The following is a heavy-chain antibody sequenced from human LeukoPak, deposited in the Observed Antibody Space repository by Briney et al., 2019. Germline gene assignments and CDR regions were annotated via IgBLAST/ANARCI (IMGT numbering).Heavy chain of an antibody. J-gene: IGHJ3*02. V-gene: IGHV4-39*07. CDR1: GGSISSSSYY. Sequence: SETLSLTCTVSGGSISSSSYYWGWIRQPPGKGLEWIGSIYYSGSTYYNPSLKSRVTISVDTSKNQFSLKLSSVTAADTAVYYCARGSRVVRGVIKKAFDIWGQGTMVTVSS. D-gene: IGHD3-10*01. CDR3: ARGSRVVRGVIKKAFDI. CDR2: IYYSGST.